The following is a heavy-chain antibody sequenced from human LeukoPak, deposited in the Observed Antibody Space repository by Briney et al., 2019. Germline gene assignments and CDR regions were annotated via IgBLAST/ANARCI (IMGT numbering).Heavy chain of an antibody. D-gene: IGHD3-22*01. CDR3: AREGYDSSGYYYLGFDY. Sequence: PSETLSLTCTVSGGSISSGDYYWSWIRQPPGKGLEWIGYIYHSGSTYYNPSLKSRVTISVDTSKNQFSLKLSSVTAADTAVYYCAREGYDSSGYYYLGFDYWGQGTLVTVSS. V-gene: IGHV4-30-4*01. CDR2: IYHSGST. J-gene: IGHJ4*02. CDR1: GGSISSGDYY.